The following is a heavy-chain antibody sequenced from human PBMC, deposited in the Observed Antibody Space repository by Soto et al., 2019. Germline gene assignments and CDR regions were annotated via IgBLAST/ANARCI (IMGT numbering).Heavy chain of an antibody. CDR2: ISSSSSTI. CDR1: GFTFSSYS. J-gene: IGHJ6*03. Sequence: GGSLRLSCAASGFTFSSYSMNWVRQAPGKGLEWVSYISSSSSTIYYADSVKGRFTISRDNAKNSLYLQMNSLRAEDTAVYYCARAPGSGSYSDYYYMDVWGKGTTVTVSS. D-gene: IGHD3-10*01. V-gene: IGHV3-48*01. CDR3: ARAPGSGSYSDYYYMDV.